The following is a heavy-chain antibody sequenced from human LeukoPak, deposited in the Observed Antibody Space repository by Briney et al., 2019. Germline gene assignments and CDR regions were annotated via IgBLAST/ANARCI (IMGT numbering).Heavy chain of an antibody. D-gene: IGHD6-13*01. CDR2: IYYSGST. CDR3: ARGTAAGPNWFDP. J-gene: IGHJ5*02. CDR1: GGSISSSSYY. V-gene: IGHV4-39*07. Sequence: PSETLSLTCTVSGGSISSSSYYWGWIRQPPGKGLEWIGSIYYSGSTYYNPSLKSRVTISVDTSKNQFSPKLSSVTAADTAVYYCARGTAAGPNWFDPWGQGTLVTVSS.